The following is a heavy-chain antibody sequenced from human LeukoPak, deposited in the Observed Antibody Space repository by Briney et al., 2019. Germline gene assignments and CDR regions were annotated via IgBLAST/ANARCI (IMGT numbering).Heavy chain of an antibody. CDR3: ARVVGPADIVLVPAATQDYYYYYYMDV. Sequence: EALSLTCTVPGYSISRGYYWRWIRQPPGKGLEWIGGIYDIGSTYYNPSVKSRVTISVDTSKNQFSLKLSSVTAADTAVYYCARVVGPADIVLVPAATQDYYYYYYMDVWGKGTTVTVSS. J-gene: IGHJ6*03. D-gene: IGHD2-2*01. CDR1: GYSISRGYY. CDR2: IYDIGST. V-gene: IGHV4-38-2*02.